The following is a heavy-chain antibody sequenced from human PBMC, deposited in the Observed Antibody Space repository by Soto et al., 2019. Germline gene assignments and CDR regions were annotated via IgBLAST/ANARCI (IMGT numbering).Heavy chain of an antibody. Sequence: QVQLQESGPGLVKPSQTLSLTCTVSGGSISSGGYYWSWIRQHPGRGLEWIGYIYYSGSTYYNPSLKSRATISGDTSKNKFSLKLTSVSAADTAVYYCASSEYTSSSGGAFAIWGQGTMVTVSS. CDR2: IYYSGST. J-gene: IGHJ3*02. CDR1: GGSISSGGYY. V-gene: IGHV4-31*03. CDR3: ASSEYTSSSGGAFAI. D-gene: IGHD3-10*01.